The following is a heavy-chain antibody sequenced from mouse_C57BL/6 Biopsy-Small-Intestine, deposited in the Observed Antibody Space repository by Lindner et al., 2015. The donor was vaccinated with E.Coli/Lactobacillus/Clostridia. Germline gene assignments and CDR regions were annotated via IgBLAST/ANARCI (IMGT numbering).Heavy chain of an antibody. CDR2: IDPETGGT. Sequence: VQLQESGAELVRPGASVTLSCKASGYTFTDYEMHWVKQTPVHGLEWIGAIDPETGGTAYTQKFKGKAILTADKSSSTAYMELRSLTSEDSAVYYCTRSNYGNYADYWGQGTTLTVSS. CDR1: GYTFTDYE. CDR3: TRSNYGNYADY. V-gene: IGHV1-15*01. D-gene: IGHD2-1*01. J-gene: IGHJ2*01.